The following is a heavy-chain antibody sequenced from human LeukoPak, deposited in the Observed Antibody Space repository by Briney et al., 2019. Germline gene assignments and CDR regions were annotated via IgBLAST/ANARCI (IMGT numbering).Heavy chain of an antibody. CDR2: ISSTGGTI. J-gene: IGHJ4*02. Sequence: GGSLRLSCAASGFNFNSYEVNWVRQAPGKGLGWLSYISSTGGTIYYADSVKGRFTISRDNAKNSLYLQMNSLRVEDTAIYYCARDLGYSFGHFDYWGQGTLVTVSS. CDR1: GFNFNSYE. D-gene: IGHD5-18*01. V-gene: IGHV3-48*03. CDR3: ARDLGYSFGHFDY.